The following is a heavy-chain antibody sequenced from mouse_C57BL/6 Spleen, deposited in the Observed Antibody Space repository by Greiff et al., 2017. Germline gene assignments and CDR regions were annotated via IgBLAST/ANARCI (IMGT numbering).Heavy chain of an antibody. CDR2: IYPGSGST. V-gene: IGHV1-55*01. CDR1: GYTFTSYW. D-gene: IGHD2-4*01. Sequence: QVQLQQPGAELVKPGASVKMSCKASGYTFTSYWITWVKQRPGQGLEWIGDIYPGSGSTNYNEKFKSKATLTVDTSSSTAYMQLSSLTSEDSAVYYCASLYDYGLPWFAYWGQGTLVTVSA. CDR3: ASLYDYGLPWFAY. J-gene: IGHJ3*01.